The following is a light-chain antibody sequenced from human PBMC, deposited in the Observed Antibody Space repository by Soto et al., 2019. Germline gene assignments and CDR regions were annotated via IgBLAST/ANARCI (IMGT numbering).Light chain of an antibody. J-gene: IGKJ2*02. CDR2: GTS. CDR1: QSVSSN. V-gene: IGKV3-15*01. CDR3: QQYNNWPRGT. Sequence: EIVMTQSPVTLSVSPGERATLSCRASQSVSSNLAWYQQKPGQAPRLVMYGTSTRATGVPARFSGSGSGTEFTLTISSLQSEDFAVYYCQQYNNWPRGTFGQGTKLEIK.